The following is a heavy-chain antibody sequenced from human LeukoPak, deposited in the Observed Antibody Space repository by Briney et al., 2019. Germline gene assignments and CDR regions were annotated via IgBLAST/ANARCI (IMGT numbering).Heavy chain of an antibody. CDR3: ARGASGSSFGY. Sequence: GGPLRLSCAASGFNFSSYEMNWVRQAPGKGLEWVSYISPTGSAIYYADSVKGRFTISRDNAKNSLYLQMNSLRAEDTAVYYCARGASGSSFGYWGQGTLVTVSS. J-gene: IGHJ4*02. CDR1: GFNFSSYE. V-gene: IGHV3-48*03. CDR2: ISPTGSAI. D-gene: IGHD6-6*01.